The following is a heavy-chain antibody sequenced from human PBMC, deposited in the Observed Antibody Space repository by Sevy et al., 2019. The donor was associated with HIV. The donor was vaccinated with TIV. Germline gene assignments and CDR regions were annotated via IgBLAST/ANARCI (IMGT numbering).Heavy chain of an antibody. CDR1: GFTFSSYS. Sequence: GGSLRLSCAASGFTFSSYSMNWVRQAPGKGLEWVSSISSSSSYIYYADSVKGRFTISRDNAKNSLYLQMNSLRDDDKALYYCARDQPPYDYVWGSDRYTDAIDCWGQGTMVTVSS. D-gene: IGHD3-16*02. CDR2: ISSSSSYI. V-gene: IGHV3-21*01. CDR3: ARDQPPYDYVWGSDRYTDAIDC. J-gene: IGHJ3*01.